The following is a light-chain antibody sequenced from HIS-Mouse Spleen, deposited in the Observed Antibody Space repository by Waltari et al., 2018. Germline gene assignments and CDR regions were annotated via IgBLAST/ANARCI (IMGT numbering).Light chain of an antibody. CDR2: EDS. J-gene: IGLJ2*01. V-gene: IGLV3-10*01. Sequence: SYVLPPPPSVSVPPRPTARTTCSGDSSPKKYAYWYQQKSGQAPVLVIYEDSKRPSGIPERFSGSSSGTMATLTISGAQVEDEADYYCYSTDSSGNHRVFGGGTKLTVL. CDR1: SSPKKY. CDR3: YSTDSSGNHRV.